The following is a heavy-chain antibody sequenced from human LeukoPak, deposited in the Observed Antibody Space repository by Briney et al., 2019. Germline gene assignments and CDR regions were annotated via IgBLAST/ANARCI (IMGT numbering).Heavy chain of an antibody. Sequence: PGGSLRLSCAASGFTFSSYSMNWVRQAPGKGLEWVSSISSTSTYIYYADSVKVRFTISRDNAKNSLYLQMNSLRAEDTAVYYCAREGIIAARPWGWFDPWGQGTLVTVSS. V-gene: IGHV3-21*01. CDR1: GFTFSSYS. CDR3: AREGIIAARPWGWFDP. D-gene: IGHD6-6*01. J-gene: IGHJ5*02. CDR2: ISSTSTYI.